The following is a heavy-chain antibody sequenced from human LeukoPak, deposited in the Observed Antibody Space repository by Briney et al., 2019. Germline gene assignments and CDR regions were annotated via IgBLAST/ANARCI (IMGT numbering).Heavy chain of an antibody. J-gene: IGHJ5*02. CDR3: ARGRNYCSGGSCYSSRWFDP. Sequence: SETLSLTCTVSGDSISSHYWSWIRQPPGKGLEWIGYIYYSGSTNYNPSLKSRVTISVDTSKNQFSLKLSSVTAADTAVYYCARGRNYCSGGSCYSSRWFDPWGQGTLVTVSS. D-gene: IGHD2-15*01. V-gene: IGHV4-59*11. CDR2: IYYSGST. CDR1: GDSISSHY.